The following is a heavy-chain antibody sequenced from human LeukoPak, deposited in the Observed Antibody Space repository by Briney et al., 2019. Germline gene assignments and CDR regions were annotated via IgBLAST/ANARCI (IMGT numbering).Heavy chain of an antibody. Sequence: GGSLRLSCAASGFTFSSYAMHWVRQAPGKGLEWVAVISYDGSNKYYADSVKGRFTISRDNSKNTLYLQMNSLRAEDTAVYYCARDLYCSSTSCYSRYYYYGMDVWGQGTTVTVSS. J-gene: IGHJ6*02. CDR3: ARDLYCSSTSCYSRYYYYGMDV. CDR1: GFTFSSYA. D-gene: IGHD2-2*02. CDR2: ISYDGSNK. V-gene: IGHV3-30-3*01.